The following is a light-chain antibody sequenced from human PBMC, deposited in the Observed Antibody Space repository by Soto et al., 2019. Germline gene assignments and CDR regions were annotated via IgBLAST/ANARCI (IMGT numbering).Light chain of an antibody. CDR3: SSYSSSSTLV. J-gene: IGLJ3*02. Sequence: QCALTQPASVCGSPGQSITVSCTRTSSDIGDYNYVSWYQHHPGKAPKLLIYGVSNRPSGVSNLFSGSKSGNTASLTISGLQAEDEADYYFSSYSSSSTLVFGGGTKVTV. CDR2: GVS. CDR1: SSDIGDYNY. V-gene: IGLV2-14*01.